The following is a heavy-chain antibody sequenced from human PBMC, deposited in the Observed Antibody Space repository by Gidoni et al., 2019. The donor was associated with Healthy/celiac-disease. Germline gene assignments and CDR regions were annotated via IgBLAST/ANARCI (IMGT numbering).Heavy chain of an antibody. V-gene: IGHV3-15*01. J-gene: IGHJ4*02. CDR1: GFTFSNAW. CDR2: IKSKTDGGTT. D-gene: IGHD2-2*02. Sequence: EVQLVESGGGLVKPGGSLRLSCAASGFTFSNAWMSWVRQAPGKGLEWVGRIKSKTDGGTTDYAAPVKGRFTISRDDSKNTLYLQMTSLKTEDTAVYYCTTDIVVVPASLPIDYWGQGTLVTVSS. CDR3: TTDIVVVPASLPIDY.